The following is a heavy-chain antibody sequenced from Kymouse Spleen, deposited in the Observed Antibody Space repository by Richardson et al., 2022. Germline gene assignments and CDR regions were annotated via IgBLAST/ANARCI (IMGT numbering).Heavy chain of an antibody. V-gene: IGHV4-39*01. J-gene: IGHJ4*02. Sequence: QLQLQESGPGLVKPSETLSLTCTVSGGSISSSSYYWGWIRQPPGKGLEWIGSIYYSGSTYYNPSLKSRVTISVDTSKNQFSLKLSSVTAADTAVYYCARGFGEFYYFDYWGQGTLVTVSS. CDR1: GGSISSSSYY. CDR2: IYYSGST. D-gene: IGHD3-10*01. CDR3: ARGFGEFYYFDY.